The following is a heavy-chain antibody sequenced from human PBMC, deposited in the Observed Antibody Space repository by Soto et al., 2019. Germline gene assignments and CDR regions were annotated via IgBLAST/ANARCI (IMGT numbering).Heavy chain of an antibody. CDR1: GYTFTSYG. Sequence: QVQLVQSGAEVKKPGASVKVSCKASGYTFTSYGISWVRQAPGQGHEWRGWISAYNGNTNYAKKRKSRVTMTTDTSTSTAYTELRSLRSDNTDEYYCAWVKCSPPFYNYYGMDVWGQGITVTVSS. V-gene: IGHV1-18*01. D-gene: IGHD6-13*01. CDR3: AWVKCSPPFYNYYGMDV. J-gene: IGHJ6*02. CDR2: ISAYNGNT.